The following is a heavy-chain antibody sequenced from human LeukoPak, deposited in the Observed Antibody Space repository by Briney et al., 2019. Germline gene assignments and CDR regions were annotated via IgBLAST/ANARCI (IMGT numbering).Heavy chain of an antibody. J-gene: IGHJ4*02. CDR1: GGSISGYN. Sequence: SETLSLTCTVSGGSISGYNWNWIRKPPGKGLEWIGYIFYSGSTNYNPSLKSRVTMSVDTSKNQFSLKMSSVTAADTAVYYCARGSTANYYFYYWGQGTLVTVSS. CDR2: IFYSGST. V-gene: IGHV4-59*08. CDR3: ARGSTANYYFYY. D-gene: IGHD1-1*01.